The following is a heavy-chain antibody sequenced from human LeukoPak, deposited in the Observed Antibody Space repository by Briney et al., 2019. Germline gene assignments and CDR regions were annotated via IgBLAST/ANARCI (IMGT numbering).Heavy chain of an antibody. V-gene: IGHV4-34*01. CDR1: GGSISSYY. J-gene: IGHJ4*02. CDR3: ARGVEAGIAAAGRRGFDY. Sequence: SETLSLTCTVSGGSISSYYWSWIRQPPGKGLEWIGEINHSGSTNYNPSLKSRVTISVDTSKNQFSLKLSSVTAADTAVYYCARGVEAGIAAAGRRGFDYWGQGTLVTVSS. D-gene: IGHD6-13*01. CDR2: INHSGST.